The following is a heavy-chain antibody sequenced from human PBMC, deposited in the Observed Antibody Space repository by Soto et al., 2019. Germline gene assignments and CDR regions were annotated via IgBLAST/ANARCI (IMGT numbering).Heavy chain of an antibody. CDR1: GYTFTSYG. Sequence: ASVKVSCKASGYTFTSYGISWVRQAPGQGLEWMGWISAYNGNTNYAQKLQGRVTMTTDTSTSTAYMELRSLRSDDTAVYYCARDAHYTMVRGVPLDYWGQGTLVTVSS. V-gene: IGHV1-18*01. D-gene: IGHD3-10*01. CDR3: ARDAHYTMVRGVPLDY. J-gene: IGHJ4*02. CDR2: ISAYNGNT.